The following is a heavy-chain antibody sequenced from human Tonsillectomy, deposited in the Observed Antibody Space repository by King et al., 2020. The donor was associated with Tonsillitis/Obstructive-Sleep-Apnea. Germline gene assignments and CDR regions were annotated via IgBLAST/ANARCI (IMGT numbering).Heavy chain of an antibody. CDR1: GFTFSSYG. Sequence: QLVESGGGVVQPGRSLRLSCAASGFTFSSYGMHWVRQAPGKGLEWVAVIWYDGSNKYYADSVKGRFTISRDNSKNTLYLQMNSLRAEDTAVYYCASISWGLPEIGPGAFDIWGQGTMFTVSS. CDR2: IWYDGSNK. J-gene: IGHJ3*02. V-gene: IGHV3-33*01. D-gene: IGHD1-14*01. CDR3: ASISWGLPEIGPGAFDI.